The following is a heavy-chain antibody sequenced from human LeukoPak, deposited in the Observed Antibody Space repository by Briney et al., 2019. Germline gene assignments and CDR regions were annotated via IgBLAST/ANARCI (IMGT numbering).Heavy chain of an antibody. CDR2: ISSGGSTI. D-gene: IGHD6-19*01. J-gene: IGHJ4*02. V-gene: IGHV3-11*01. CDR1: GLTFSDYY. CDR3: ATFSSGWAWDFDY. Sequence: GGSLRLSCAASGLTFSDYYMSWIRQAPGKGLEWVSYISSGGSTIYYADSVKGRFTISRDNAKNSLYLQMNSLRAEDTAVYYCATFSSGWAWDFDYWGQGTLVTVSS.